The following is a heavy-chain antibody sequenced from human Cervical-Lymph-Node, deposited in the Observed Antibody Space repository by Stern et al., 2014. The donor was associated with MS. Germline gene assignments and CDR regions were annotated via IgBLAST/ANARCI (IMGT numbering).Heavy chain of an antibody. CDR3: VRERSSRGFDH. J-gene: IGHJ4*02. V-gene: IGHV3-30-3*01. CDR1: GFTFTSYA. D-gene: IGHD2/OR15-2a*01. Sequence: QVKLVQSGGGVVQPGRSLRVSCATAGFTFTSYAMNWVRQAPGKGLEWVAVISYDGNTKYYADSVKGRFTISRDNSKNTLYLQMSSLRAEDTAVYYCVRERSSRGFDHWGQGSLVTVSS. CDR2: ISYDGNTK.